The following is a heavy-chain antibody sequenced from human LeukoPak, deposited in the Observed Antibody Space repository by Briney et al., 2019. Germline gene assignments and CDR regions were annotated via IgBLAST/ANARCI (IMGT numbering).Heavy chain of an antibody. D-gene: IGHD3-9*01. CDR1: GGSISSGGYY. J-gene: IGHJ3*02. CDR2: IYYSGST. V-gene: IGHV4-31*03. Sequence: SETLSLTCTVSGGSISSGGYYWSWIRQHPGKGLEWIGYIYYSGSTYYNPSLKSRVTISVDTSKNQFSLKLSSVTAADTAVYYCARANYDILTGYAFDIWGQGTTVTVSS. CDR3: ARANYDILTGYAFDI.